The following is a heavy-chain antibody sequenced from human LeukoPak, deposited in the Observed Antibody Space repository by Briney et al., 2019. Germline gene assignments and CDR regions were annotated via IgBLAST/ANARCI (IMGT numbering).Heavy chain of an antibody. CDR3: ATDRYYGTDY. V-gene: IGHV3-48*02. CDR2: ISTSSSAI. J-gene: IGHJ4*02. CDR1: GFTSSTYS. Sequence: PGGSLRLSCAASGFTSSTYSMNWVRQAPGKGLEWVSYISTSSSAIYYIDSVKGRFTISRDNAKNSLYLQMNSLRDEDTAVYYCATDRYYGTDYWGQGTLVTVSS. D-gene: IGHD3-16*02.